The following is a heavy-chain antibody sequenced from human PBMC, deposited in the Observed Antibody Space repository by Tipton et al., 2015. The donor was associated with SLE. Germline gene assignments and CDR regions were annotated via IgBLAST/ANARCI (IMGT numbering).Heavy chain of an antibody. CDR3: ARDSNLSGQLELRY. CDR2: IYYSGST. J-gene: IGHJ4*02. CDR1: GGSFSGYY. V-gene: IGHV4-34*01. D-gene: IGHD1-7*01. Sequence: TLSLTCAVYGGSFSGYYWSWIRQPPGKGLEWIGSIYYSGSTYYNPSLKSRVTISVDTSKNQFSLKLSSVTAADTAVYYCARDSNLSGQLELRYWGQGTLVTVSS.